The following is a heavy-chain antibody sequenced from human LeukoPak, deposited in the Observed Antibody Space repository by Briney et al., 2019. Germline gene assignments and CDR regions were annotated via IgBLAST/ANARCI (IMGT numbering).Heavy chain of an antibody. CDR2: INHSGST. J-gene: IGHJ4*02. CDR1: GGSFSGYY. Sequence: SETLSLTCAVYGGSFSGYYWSWIRQSPGKGLEWIGEINHSGSTNYNPSLKSRVTISVDTSKNQFSLKLSSVTAADTAVYYCARPEQQLVLLGFDYWGQGTLVTVSS. V-gene: IGHV4-34*01. CDR3: ARPEQQLVLLGFDY. D-gene: IGHD6-13*01.